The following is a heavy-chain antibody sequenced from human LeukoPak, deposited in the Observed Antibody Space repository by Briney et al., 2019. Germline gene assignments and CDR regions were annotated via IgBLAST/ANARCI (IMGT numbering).Heavy chain of an antibody. CDR1: GGSFSGYY. D-gene: IGHD6-6*01. Sequence: SETLSLTCAVYGGSFSGYYWSWIRQPPGKGLEWIGEINHSGSTSYNPSLKSRVTISVDTSKNQFSLKLSSVTAADTAVYYCARPRRHTDAFDIWGQGTMVTVSS. J-gene: IGHJ3*02. CDR2: INHSGST. CDR3: ARPRRHTDAFDI. V-gene: IGHV4-34*01.